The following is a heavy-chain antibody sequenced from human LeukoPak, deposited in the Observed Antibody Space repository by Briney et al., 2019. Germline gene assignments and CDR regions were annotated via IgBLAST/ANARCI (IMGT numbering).Heavy chain of an antibody. J-gene: IGHJ4*02. Sequence: GGSLRLSCAASGFTFSSYAMHWVRQAPGKGLEWVALISYDGSHKYYADSVKGRFTISRDNSKNTLYLQMNSLRAEDTAVYYCARTGGSQGGNYWGQGTLVTVSS. CDR1: GFTFSSYA. CDR3: ARTGGSQGGNY. V-gene: IGHV3-30*04. D-gene: IGHD1-26*01. CDR2: ISYDGSHK.